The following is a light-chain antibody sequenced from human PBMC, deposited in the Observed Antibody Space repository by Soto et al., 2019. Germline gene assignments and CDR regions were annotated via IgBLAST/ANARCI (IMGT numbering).Light chain of an antibody. J-gene: IGKJ1*01. V-gene: IGKV2-30*02. CDR3: MQGTHWPKT. Sequence: DVVMTQSPLSLPVSLGQPASISCRSSQGLVHGDGNTYLNWFQQRPGQSPRRLIYGVSNRDSGVPERFSGSGSGTEFTLRIRSVEAQDVGVYFCMQGTHWPKTFGQGTKVEIK. CDR1: QGLVHGDGNTY. CDR2: GVS.